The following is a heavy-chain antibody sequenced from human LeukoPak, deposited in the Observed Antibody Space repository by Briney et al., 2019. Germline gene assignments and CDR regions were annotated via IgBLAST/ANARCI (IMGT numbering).Heavy chain of an antibody. J-gene: IGHJ4*02. CDR1: GFTFSSYE. Sequence: GGSLRLSCAASGFTFSSYEMNWVRQAPGKGLEWVSYISSSGSTIYYADSVKGRFTISRDNAKNSLYLQMNSLRAEDTAVYYCARFPPSSGWHDDYWGQGTLVTVSS. CDR2: ISSSGSTI. D-gene: IGHD6-19*01. CDR3: ARFPPSSGWHDDY. V-gene: IGHV3-48*03.